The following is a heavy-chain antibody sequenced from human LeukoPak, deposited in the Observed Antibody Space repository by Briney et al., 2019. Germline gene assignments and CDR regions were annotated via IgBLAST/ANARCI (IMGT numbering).Heavy chain of an antibody. CDR1: GGSISSGGYY. V-gene: IGHV4-31*03. Sequence: PSETLSLTCTVSGGSISSGGYYWSWIRQHPGKGLEWIGYIYYSGSTYYNPSPKSRVTISVDTSKNQFSLKLSSVTAADTAVYYCARGVVVPAAYNWFDPWGQGTLVTVSS. CDR3: ARGVVVPAAYNWFDP. CDR2: IYYSGST. J-gene: IGHJ5*02. D-gene: IGHD2-2*01.